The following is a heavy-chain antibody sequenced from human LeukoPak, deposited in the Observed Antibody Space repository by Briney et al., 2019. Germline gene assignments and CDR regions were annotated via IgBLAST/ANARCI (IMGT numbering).Heavy chain of an antibody. Sequence: ASVKVSXKASGYTFTSYGISWVRQAPGQGLEWMGWISAYNGNTNYAQKLQGRVTMTTDTSTSTAYMELRSLRSDDTAVYYCARDRRSRYYYDSSGYYDYWGQGTLVTVSS. V-gene: IGHV1-18*01. CDR1: GYTFTSYG. J-gene: IGHJ4*02. CDR2: ISAYNGNT. CDR3: ARDRRSRYYYDSSGYYDY. D-gene: IGHD3-22*01.